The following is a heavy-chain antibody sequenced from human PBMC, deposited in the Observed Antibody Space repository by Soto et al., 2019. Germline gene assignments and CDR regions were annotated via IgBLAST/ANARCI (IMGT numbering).Heavy chain of an antibody. CDR3: ARGDHIWGSYHFDY. Sequence: SETLSLTCTVSGGSISSYYWSWIRQPPGKGLEWIGYIYYSGSTNYNPSLKSRVTISVDTSKNQFSLKLSSVTAADTAVYYCARGDHIWGSYHFDYWGQGTLVTVPQ. V-gene: IGHV4-59*01. CDR1: GGSISSYY. J-gene: IGHJ4*02. D-gene: IGHD3-16*02. CDR2: IYYSGST.